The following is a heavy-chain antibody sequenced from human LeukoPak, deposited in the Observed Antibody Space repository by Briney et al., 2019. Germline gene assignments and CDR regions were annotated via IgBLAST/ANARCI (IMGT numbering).Heavy chain of an antibody. CDR2: FQSSGST. CDR1: GGSINSGTYY. J-gene: IGHJ4*02. CDR3: ARGTRLFIDY. D-gene: IGHD3-22*01. Sequence: SETLSLTCTVSGGSINSGTYYWRWVRQPAGKGLEWIGRFQSSGSTNYNPSLKSRVTILVDTSKNQFSLKLSSVTAADTAVYYCARGTRLFIDYWGQGTLVTVSS. V-gene: IGHV4-61*02.